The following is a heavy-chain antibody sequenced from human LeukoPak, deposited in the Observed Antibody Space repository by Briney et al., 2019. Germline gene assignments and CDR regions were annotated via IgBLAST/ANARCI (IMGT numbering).Heavy chain of an antibody. D-gene: IGHD1-14*01. CDR2: IYYSGST. J-gene: IGHJ5*02. Sequence: SETLSLTCTVSGVSISSYYWSWIRQPPGKGLEWVGYIYYSGSTNYNPSLKSRVTISVDTSKNQFSLKLSSVTAADTAVYYCARDMYPGGSWFDPWGQGTLVTVAS. CDR3: ARDMYPGGSWFDP. CDR1: GVSISSYY. V-gene: IGHV4-59*01.